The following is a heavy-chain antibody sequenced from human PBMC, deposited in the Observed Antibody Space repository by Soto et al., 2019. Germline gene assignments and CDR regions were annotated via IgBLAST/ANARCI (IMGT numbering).Heavy chain of an antibody. CDR2: IYPGDSDT. J-gene: IGHJ3*02. V-gene: IGHV5-51*01. CDR1: GYSFTNYW. D-gene: IGHD3-22*01. Sequence: GESLKISCKGSGYSFTNYWIGWVRQMPGKGLEWMGIIYPGDSDTRYSPSFQGQVTISADKSISTAYLQWSNLKASDTAMYYCARGDSSSGYVDSFDIWGQGTMVTVSS. CDR3: ARGDSSSGYVDSFDI.